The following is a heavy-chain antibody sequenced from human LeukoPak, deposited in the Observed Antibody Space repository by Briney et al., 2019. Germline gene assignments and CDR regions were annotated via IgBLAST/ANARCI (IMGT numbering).Heavy chain of an antibody. V-gene: IGHV4-59*01. CDR1: GGSIGNYY. CDR2: TSYSGNT. Sequence: SETLSLTCIVSGGSIGNYYWNWIRQPPGKGLEWIGYTSYSGNTIYNPSLKSRVTISIDPFKNQLSLKVTSVTAADTAVYYCARDHGYFGMDVWGQGTTVTISS. J-gene: IGHJ6*02. CDR3: ARDHGYFGMDV.